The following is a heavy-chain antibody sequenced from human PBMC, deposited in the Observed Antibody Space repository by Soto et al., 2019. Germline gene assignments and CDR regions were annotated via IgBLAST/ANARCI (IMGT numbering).Heavy chain of an antibody. J-gene: IGHJ3*02. CDR1: GGSISSGGYY. D-gene: IGHD2-2*01. Sequence: QVQLQESGPGLVKPSQTLSLTCTVSGGSISSGGYYWSWIRQHPGKGLEWIGYIYYSGSTYYNPSLKSRVTISVDTSKNPFSLKLSSVTAADTAVYYCARDRCSSTSCYVGHDAFDIWGQGTMVTVSS. V-gene: IGHV4-31*03. CDR3: ARDRCSSTSCYVGHDAFDI. CDR2: IYYSGST.